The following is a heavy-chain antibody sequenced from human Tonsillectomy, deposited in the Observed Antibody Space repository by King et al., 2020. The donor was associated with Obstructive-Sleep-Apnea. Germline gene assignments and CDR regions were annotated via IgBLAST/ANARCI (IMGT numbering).Heavy chain of an antibody. V-gene: IGHV5-51*01. J-gene: IGHJ3*02. CDR3: ARELVESGSSSLDAFDI. CDR2: IYPGDSDT. D-gene: IGHD6-13*01. Sequence: VQLVESGAEVKKPGQSLKISCKGSGYSFTGYWIGWVRQMPGKGLEWMGIIYPGDSDTRYNPSFQGQVTISADKAISTAYLQWSSLKASDTAMYYCARELVESGSSSLDAFDIWGQGTLVTVSS. CDR1: GYSFTGYW.